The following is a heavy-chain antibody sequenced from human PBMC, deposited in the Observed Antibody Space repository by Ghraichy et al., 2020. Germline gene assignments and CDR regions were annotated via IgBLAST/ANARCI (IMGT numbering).Heavy chain of an antibody. D-gene: IGHD6-19*01. CDR2: IKTKAEGVAT. CDR1: GFAFSSAW. CDR3: AVPSGWTIDH. Sequence: GGSLRLSCVASGFAFSSAWMTWVRQAPGKGLEWIGRIKTKAEGVATEYAAPMKDRFTISRDDSQNMIYLKMDSLKTEDTAVYYCAVPSGWTIDHWGQGTLVTVSS. V-gene: IGHV3-15*01. J-gene: IGHJ5*02.